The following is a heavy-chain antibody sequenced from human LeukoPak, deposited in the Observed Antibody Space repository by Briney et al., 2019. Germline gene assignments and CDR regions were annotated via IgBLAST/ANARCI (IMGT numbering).Heavy chain of an antibody. V-gene: IGHV3-66*01. D-gene: IGHD3-10*01. J-gene: IGHJ4*02. Sequence: GGSLRLSCAPSGFTVSSNYMSWVRQAPGRGLEWVSVIYSGGSTYYADSVKGRFTSSRDNSKNTLFLQMNSLRAGDTAVYYCARGTVTMVDYWGQGTLVTVSS. CDR1: GFTVSSNY. CDR3: ARGTVTMVDY. CDR2: IYSGGST.